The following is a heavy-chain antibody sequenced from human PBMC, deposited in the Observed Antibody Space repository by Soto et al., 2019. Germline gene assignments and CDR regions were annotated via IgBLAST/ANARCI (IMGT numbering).Heavy chain of an antibody. J-gene: IGHJ4*02. CDR3: ARDGVKVDLNLSLDY. Sequence: QVQLVESGGGLVQPGRSLRLSCAASGFTFSSYGMHWVRQAPGKGLEWVAVIWYDGSNKYYADSVKGRFTISRDNSKNKLYLQMKRLRAEDKDVSYCARDGVKVDLNLSLDYWGQGTLVTVSS. D-gene: IGHD2-21*01. CDR1: GFTFSSYG. CDR2: IWYDGSNK. V-gene: IGHV3-33*01.